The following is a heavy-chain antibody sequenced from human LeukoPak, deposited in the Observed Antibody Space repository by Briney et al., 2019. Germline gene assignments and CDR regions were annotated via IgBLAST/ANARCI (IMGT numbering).Heavy chain of an antibody. J-gene: IGHJ4*02. CDR3: ASTPPRYLGYFDY. CDR2: IYGGGST. V-gene: IGHV3-53*01. CDR1: GFTVSYNY. D-gene: IGHD3-9*01. Sequence: PGGSLRLSCAASGFTVSYNYMSWVRQAPGKGLEWVSVIYGGGSTYYADSVKGRFTISRDNPKNTLYFQMNSLRAEDTAVYYCASTPPRYLGYFDYWGQGTLVTVSS.